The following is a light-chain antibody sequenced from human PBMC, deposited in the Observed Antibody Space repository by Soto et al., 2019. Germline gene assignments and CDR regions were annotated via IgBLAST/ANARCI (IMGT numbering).Light chain of an antibody. J-gene: IGKJ1*01. CDR3: LQYHNLWA. CDR1: QNIYYN. Sequence: ILMTQSPATVSVSPGEIATLSFRASQNIYYNVAWYQQRPGQAPRLLIYRASTRAPGVPARFSGSGSGTEFTLTISSLQPEDFTVYSCLQYHNLWAFGQGTKVDIK. V-gene: IGKV3-15*01. CDR2: RAS.